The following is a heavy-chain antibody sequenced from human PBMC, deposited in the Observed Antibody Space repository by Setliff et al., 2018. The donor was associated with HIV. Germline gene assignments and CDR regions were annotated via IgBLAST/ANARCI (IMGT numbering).Heavy chain of an antibody. CDR3: ATVVPAAHFDY. Sequence: PSETLSLTCTVSGDSISRYYWSWIRQPPGKGLEWIGYIYTSGSTMYNPSLKSRVSISIDSSKSQFSLNLSSVTVADTAVYYCATVVPAAHFDYWGQGTLVTVS. D-gene: IGHD2-2*01. CDR2: IYTSGST. J-gene: IGHJ4*02. CDR1: GDSISRYY. V-gene: IGHV4-4*08.